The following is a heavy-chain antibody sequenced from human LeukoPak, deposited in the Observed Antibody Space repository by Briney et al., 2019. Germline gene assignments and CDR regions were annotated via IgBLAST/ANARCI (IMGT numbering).Heavy chain of an antibody. J-gene: IGHJ4*02. Sequence: GGSLRLSCAASGFTLSSHWMHWVRQPPGEGLVWVSRINGDGRTTSYADSVKGRFTISKDNAKNTMYLQINSLRADDTAVYYCARGQEYSYGQFDYWGQETLVTVSS. CDR3: ARGQEYSYGQFDY. CDR1: GFTLSSHW. CDR2: INGDGRTT. D-gene: IGHD5-18*01. V-gene: IGHV3-74*01.